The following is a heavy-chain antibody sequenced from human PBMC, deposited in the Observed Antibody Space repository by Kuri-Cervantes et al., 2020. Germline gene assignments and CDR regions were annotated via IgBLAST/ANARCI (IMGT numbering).Heavy chain of an antibody. CDR1: GYTFTSYG. V-gene: IGHV1-2*02. CDR3: AGQLGYCSSTSCYDY. J-gene: IGHJ4*02. D-gene: IGHD2-2*01. CDR2: INPNSGGT. Sequence: ASVKVSCKASGYTFTSYGISWVRQAPGQGLEWMGWINPNSGGTNYAQKFQGRVTMTRDTSISTAYMELSRLRSDDTAVYYCAGQLGYCSSTSCYDYWGQGTLVTVSS.